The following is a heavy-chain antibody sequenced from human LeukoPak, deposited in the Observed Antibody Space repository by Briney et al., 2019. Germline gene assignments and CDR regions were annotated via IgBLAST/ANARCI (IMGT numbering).Heavy chain of an antibody. J-gene: IGHJ4*02. CDR2: TYYRSNFYN. Sequence: SQTLSLTCAISGDTVSSNSAAWNWFRQSPSRGLEWLGRTYYRSNFYNDYAVSVKSRISINPGTSKNQFSLQLNSVTPEDTAVYYCARGTGAFDYWGQGTLVTVSS. CDR1: GDTVSSNSAA. CDR3: ARGTGAFDY. V-gene: IGHV6-1*01.